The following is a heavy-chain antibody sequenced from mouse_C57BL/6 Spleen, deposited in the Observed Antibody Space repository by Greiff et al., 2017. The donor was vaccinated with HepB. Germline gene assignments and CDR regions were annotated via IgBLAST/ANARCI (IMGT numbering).Heavy chain of an antibody. J-gene: IGHJ4*01. V-gene: IGHV1-50*01. CDR2: IDPSDSYT. Sequence: VQLQQPGAELVKPGASVKLSCKASGYTFTSYWMQWVKQRPGQGLEWIGEIDPSDSYTNYNQKFKGKATLTVDTSSSTAYMQLSSLTSEDSAVYYCASRVSYDDFYAMDYWGQGTSVTVSS. CDR1: GYTFTSYW. D-gene: IGHD2-12*01. CDR3: ASRVSYDDFYAMDY.